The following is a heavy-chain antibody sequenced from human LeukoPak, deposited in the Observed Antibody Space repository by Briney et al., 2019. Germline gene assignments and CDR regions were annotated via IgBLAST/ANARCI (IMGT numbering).Heavy chain of an antibody. V-gene: IGHV4-34*01. CDR1: GGSFSGYH. CDR3: ASWFGELIQFLPDY. J-gene: IGHJ4*02. CDR2: INHSGSS. Sequence: SETLSLTCAVYGGSFSGYHWSWIRQPPGKGLEWLGEINHSGSSNYNPSLKSRVTISLDTSKNQFSLKLSSVTAADTAVYYCASWFGELIQFLPDYWGQGTLVTVSS. D-gene: IGHD3-10*01.